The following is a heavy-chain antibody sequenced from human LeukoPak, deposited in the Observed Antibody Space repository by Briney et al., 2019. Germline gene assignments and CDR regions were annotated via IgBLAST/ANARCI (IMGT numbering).Heavy chain of an antibody. CDR2: VTSDGTNS. Sequence: GGSLRLSCVGSGFTFSVYWLHWVRQAPGKGLEWVSHVTSDGTNSRNADSVKGRFTISRDNAKNTLYLQMNTLRAEDTAVYYCARGVRYGMDVWGQGTTVTVS. CDR1: GFTFSVYW. V-gene: IGHV3-74*01. D-gene: IGHD5/OR15-5a*01. CDR3: ARGVRYGMDV. J-gene: IGHJ6*02.